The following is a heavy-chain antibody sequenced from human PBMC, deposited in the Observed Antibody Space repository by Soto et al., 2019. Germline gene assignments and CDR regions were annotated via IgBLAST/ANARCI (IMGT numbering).Heavy chain of an antibody. J-gene: IGHJ4*02. CDR1: GFSLSTSGVG. CDR2: IYGDDDK. D-gene: IGHD2-21*02. V-gene: IGHV2-5*02. CDR3: AHRLPGDKFDY. Sequence: QITLKESGPTLVKPTQTLTLTCTFSGFSLSTSGVGVGWIRQPPGKALEWLPLIYGDDDKRYSPSLKSRLTITKDPSKNQVVLTMTNMDPVDTDTYYCAHRLPGDKFDYWGQGTLVTVSS.